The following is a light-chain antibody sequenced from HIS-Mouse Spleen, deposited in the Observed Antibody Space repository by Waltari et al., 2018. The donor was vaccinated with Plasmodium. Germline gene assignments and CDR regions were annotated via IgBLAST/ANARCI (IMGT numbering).Light chain of an antibody. CDR3: QQYDNLPTLT. CDR1: QDISNY. CDR2: DAS. Sequence: DLQMTQSPSSLSASAGDRVTITCQESQDISNYLNWYQQTPGKAPKLLIYDASNLETGVPSRFSGSGSGTDFTFTISSLQPEDIATYYCQQYDNLPTLTFGGGTKVEIK. V-gene: IGKV1-33*01. J-gene: IGKJ4*01.